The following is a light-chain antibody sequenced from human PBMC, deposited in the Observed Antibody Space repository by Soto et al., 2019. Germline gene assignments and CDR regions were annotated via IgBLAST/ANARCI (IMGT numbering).Light chain of an antibody. Sequence: QSVLTQPASVSGSPGQSITISCTGNSSDIGGYDFVSWYQQHPAKAPRLIISEVTNRPSGVSNRFSGSKSGNTASLTISGLQVEDEADYFCSSFTSRDTLVFGGGTKVTVL. J-gene: IGLJ3*02. CDR1: SSDIGGYDF. CDR2: EVT. CDR3: SSFTSRDTLV. V-gene: IGLV2-14*01.